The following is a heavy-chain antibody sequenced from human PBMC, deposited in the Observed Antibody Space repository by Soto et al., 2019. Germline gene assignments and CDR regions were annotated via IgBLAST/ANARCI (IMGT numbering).Heavy chain of an antibody. CDR1: GGSISSSSYY. D-gene: IGHD2-21*02. Sequence: SETLSLTCTVSGGSISSSSYYWGWIRQPPGKGLEWIGSIYYSGSTYYNPSLKSRVTISVETSKNQFSLKLSSVTAADTAVHYCARAMAYCGGDCYYYFDDWGQGTLVTVSS. J-gene: IGHJ4*02. CDR2: IYYSGST. V-gene: IGHV4-39*01. CDR3: ARAMAYCGGDCYYYFDD.